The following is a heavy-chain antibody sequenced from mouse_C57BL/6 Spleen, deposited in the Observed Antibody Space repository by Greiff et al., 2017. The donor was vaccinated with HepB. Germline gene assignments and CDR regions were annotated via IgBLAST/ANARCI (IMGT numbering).Heavy chain of an antibody. Sequence: EVKLMESGAELVRPGASVKLSCTASGFNIKDDYMHWVKQRPEQGLEWIGWIDPENGDTEYASKFQGKATITADTSSNTAYLQLSSLTSEDTAVYYCTTWRTTVLGDFDYWGQGTTLTVSS. CDR1: GFNIKDDY. V-gene: IGHV14-4*01. CDR2: IDPENGDT. D-gene: IGHD1-1*01. CDR3: TTWRTTVLGDFDY. J-gene: IGHJ2*01.